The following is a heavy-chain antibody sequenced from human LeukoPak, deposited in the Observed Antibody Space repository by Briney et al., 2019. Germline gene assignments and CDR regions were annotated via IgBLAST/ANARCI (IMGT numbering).Heavy chain of an antibody. V-gene: IGHV3-23*01. CDR1: GFTFSRYA. J-gene: IGHJ4*02. Sequence: GGSLRLSCAACGFTFSRYAMSWVRQAPGKGLEGGSDISGSGGSTYYPDSVKGRFTISRDNSKNTLYLQMTSLRAEDTAVYYCAKESSRSSSPVDYWGQGTLVTVSS. CDR3: AKESSRSSSPVDY. D-gene: IGHD6-6*01. CDR2: ISGSGGST.